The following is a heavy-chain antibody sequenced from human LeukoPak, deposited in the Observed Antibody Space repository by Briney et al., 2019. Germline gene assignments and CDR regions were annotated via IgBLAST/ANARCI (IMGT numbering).Heavy chain of an antibody. J-gene: IGHJ4*02. V-gene: IGHV5-10-1*01. CDR3: ARHRCDYGVGGY. D-gene: IGHD4-17*01. CDR2: IDPSDSYT. CDR1: GYNFTSYW. Sequence: GESLEISCKGSGYNFTSYWISWVRQMPGKGLEWMGRIDPSDSYTNYSPSCQGHVTISADKSISTAYLQCSSLKASDTAMYYCARHRCDYGVGGYWGQGTLVTVSS.